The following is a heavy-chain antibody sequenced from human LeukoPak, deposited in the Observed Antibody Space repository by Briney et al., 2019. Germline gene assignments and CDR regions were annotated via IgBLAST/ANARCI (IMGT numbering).Heavy chain of an antibody. V-gene: IGHV1-2*02. CDR3: ARGDVPGGD. D-gene: IGHD3-10*01. J-gene: IGHJ4*02. CDR2: INPNNGGT. CDR1: GYTFTIYY. Sequence: GASVKVSCKASGYTFTIYYIHWVRQAPGQGLEWMGWINPNNGGTNYAQKFQGRVTMTRDTSISTAYMELSRLTSDDTAEYYCARGDVPGGDWGQGTLVTVSS.